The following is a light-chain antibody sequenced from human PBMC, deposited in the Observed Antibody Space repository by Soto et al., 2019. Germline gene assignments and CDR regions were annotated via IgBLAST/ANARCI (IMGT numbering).Light chain of an antibody. J-gene: IGLJ1*01. Sequence: QSVLAQPASVSGSPGQSISISCTGTSSDVGRYNFVSWYQQRPGKAPKLIIYDVANRPSGVSTRFSGSKSGNTASLTISGLQAEDEADYYCSSYTGSTSLVYVFGTGTKVTVL. CDR3: SSYTGSTSLVYV. CDR2: DVA. CDR1: SSDVGRYNF. V-gene: IGLV2-14*03.